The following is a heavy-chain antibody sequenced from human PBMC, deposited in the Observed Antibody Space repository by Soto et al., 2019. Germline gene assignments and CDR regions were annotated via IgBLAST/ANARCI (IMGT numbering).Heavy chain of an antibody. J-gene: IGHJ4*02. Sequence: QVQLLQSGAEVKKPGASVKVSCKTSGYTFNGYSISWVRQAPGQGLEWMGWISTYNGNTNTAQRFQGRVTMTTDTSTRTAYMELTNLNFDDTAVYYCAGVDRSSWWAFDDWGQGTLVTVSS. CDR3: AGVDRSSWWAFDD. CDR2: ISTYNGNT. CDR1: GYTFNGYS. D-gene: IGHD6-13*01. V-gene: IGHV1-18*04.